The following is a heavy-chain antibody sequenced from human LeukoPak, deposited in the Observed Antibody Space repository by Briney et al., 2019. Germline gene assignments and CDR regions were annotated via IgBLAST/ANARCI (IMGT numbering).Heavy chain of an antibody. CDR2: INTNTGNP. Sequence: ASVKVSCKASGYTFTSYYMHWVRQAPGQGLEWMGWINTNTGNPTYAQGFTGRFVFSLDTSVSTAYLQISSLKAEDTAVYYCARDDSSGWYDYWGQGTLVTVSS. CDR1: GYTFTSYY. J-gene: IGHJ4*02. D-gene: IGHD6-19*01. CDR3: ARDDSSGWYDY. V-gene: IGHV7-4-1*02.